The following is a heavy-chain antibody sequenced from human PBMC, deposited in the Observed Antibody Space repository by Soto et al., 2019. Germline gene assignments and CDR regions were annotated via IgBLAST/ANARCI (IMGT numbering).Heavy chain of an antibody. CDR1: GGTFSSYT. CDR2: IIPILGIA. J-gene: IGHJ4*02. V-gene: IGHV1-69*02. CDR3: AMEYCSSTSCDRDY. D-gene: IGHD2-2*02. Sequence: QVKLVQSGAEVKKPGSSVKVSCKASGGTFSSYTISWVRQAPGQGLEWMGRIIPILGIANYAQKFQGRVTITADKPTSTAYMELSSLRSEDTAVYYCAMEYCSSTSCDRDYWGQGTLVTVSS.